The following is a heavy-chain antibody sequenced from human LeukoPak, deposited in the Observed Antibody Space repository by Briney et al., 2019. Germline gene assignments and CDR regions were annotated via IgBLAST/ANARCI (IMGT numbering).Heavy chain of an antibody. CDR3: ARGRHYDILTGYYNERYFDY. D-gene: IGHD3-9*01. CDR1: GGSFSGYY. J-gene: IGHJ4*02. V-gene: IGHV4-34*01. CDR2: INHSGST. Sequence: SETLSLTCAVYGGSFSGYYRNWIRQPLGKGLEWIGEINHSGSTNYNPSLKSRVTISVDTSKNDFSLKLSSVTAADTAVYYCARGRHYDILTGYYNERYFDYWGQGTLVTVSS.